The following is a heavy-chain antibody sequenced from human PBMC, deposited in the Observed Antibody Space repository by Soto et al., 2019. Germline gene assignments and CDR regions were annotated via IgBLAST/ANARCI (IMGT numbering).Heavy chain of an antibody. J-gene: IGHJ5*02. CDR2: VYSTEIT. CDR3: ARGSEAWFDP. Sequence: LSLTCTVSGDSISSYFWSWIRQPPGKGLEWIGYVYSTEITNYNPSLKSRVAMSIDTSKNQFSLKVRSVTAADTAVYYCARGSEAWFDPWGQGTLVTSP. CDR1: GDSISSYF. V-gene: IGHV4-59*01.